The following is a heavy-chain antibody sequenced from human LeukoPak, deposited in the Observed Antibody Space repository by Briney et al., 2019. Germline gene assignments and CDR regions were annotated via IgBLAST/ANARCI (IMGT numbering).Heavy chain of an antibody. J-gene: IGHJ3*02. CDR2: IYSGGST. Sequence: GGSLRLSCAASGFTVSSNYMSWVRQAPGKGLEWVSVIYSGGSTYYADSVKGRFTISRDNSKNTLYLQMNSLRAEDTAVYYCAHTRYCSSTSCSHAFDIWGQGTMVTVSS. CDR1: GFTVSSNY. V-gene: IGHV3-53*01. CDR3: AHTRYCSSTSCSHAFDI. D-gene: IGHD2-2*01.